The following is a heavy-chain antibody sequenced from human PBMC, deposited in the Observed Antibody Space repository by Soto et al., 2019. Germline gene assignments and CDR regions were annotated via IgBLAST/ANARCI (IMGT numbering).Heavy chain of an antibody. Sequence: QVQLQESGPGLVKPSETLSLTCTVSGGSISSYYWSWIRQPPGKGLEWIGYIYYSGSTNYNPSLKSRVTITVDTSKNQFSLKLSAVTAADTAVYYCASGGRSSSSHGYFDYWGQGTLVTVSS. CDR2: IYYSGST. CDR1: GGSISSYY. D-gene: IGHD6-6*01. CDR3: ASGGRSSSSHGYFDY. J-gene: IGHJ4*02. V-gene: IGHV4-59*01.